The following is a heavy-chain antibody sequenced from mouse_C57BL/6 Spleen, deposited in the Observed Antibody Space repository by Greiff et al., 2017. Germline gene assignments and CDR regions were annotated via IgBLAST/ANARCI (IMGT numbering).Heavy chain of an antibody. Sequence: VQLQQSGAELVRPGASVTLSCKASGYTFTDYEMHWVKQTPVHGLEWIGAIDPETGGTAYNQKVKGKAILTADKASSTAYMELRSLTSEDSAVEYCTRAGLRHPVAYWGQGTM. V-gene: IGHV1-15*01. CDR3: TRAGLRHPVAY. CDR1: GYTFTDYE. D-gene: IGHD2-4*01. CDR2: IDPETGGT. J-gene: IGHJ3*01.